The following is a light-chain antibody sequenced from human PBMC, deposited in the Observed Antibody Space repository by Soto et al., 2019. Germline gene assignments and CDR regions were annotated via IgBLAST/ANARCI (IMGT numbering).Light chain of an antibody. J-gene: IGKJ2*03. Sequence: ETVMTQSPDTLSVSTGDSATLSCRASQDVSTNLAWFHQKPGQAPRLFLYGASKWATGIPARFSGSGSGRHFTLTISGLQSEDFGVYYCQHYNNWPPYSFGQGTKVEIK. CDR3: QHYNNWPPYS. V-gene: IGKV3-15*01. CDR1: QDVSTN. CDR2: GAS.